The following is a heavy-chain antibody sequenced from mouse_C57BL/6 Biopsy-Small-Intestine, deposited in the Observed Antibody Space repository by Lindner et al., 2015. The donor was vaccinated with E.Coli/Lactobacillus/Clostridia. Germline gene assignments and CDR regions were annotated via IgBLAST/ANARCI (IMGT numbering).Heavy chain of an antibody. CDR2: ISSGSSTI. CDR1: GFTFSDYG. Sequence: LQESGGGLVKPGGSLKFSCAASGFTFSDYGMHWVRQAPEKGLEWVAYISSGSSTIYYADTVKGRFTISRDNAKNTLFLQMTSLRSEDTAMYYCARPGRYAMDYWGQGTSVTVSS. CDR3: ARPGRYAMDY. J-gene: IGHJ4*01. V-gene: IGHV5-17*01.